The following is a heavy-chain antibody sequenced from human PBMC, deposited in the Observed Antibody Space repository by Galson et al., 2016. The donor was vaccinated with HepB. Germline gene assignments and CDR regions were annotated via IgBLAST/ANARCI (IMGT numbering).Heavy chain of an antibody. CDR3: ASGGYCSDGTCLPNWFDS. CDR1: GGRIPNYA. D-gene: IGHD2-15*01. Sequence: SCKASGGRIPNYAFSWVRQAPSQGLEWMGKIIPISGSPLYAQKFQGRVTIAADESTNTVYVELSSLRSDDTAVYFCASGGYCSDGTCLPNWFDSWGQGTLVAVSS. J-gene: IGHJ5*01. CDR2: IIPISGSP. V-gene: IGHV1-69*15.